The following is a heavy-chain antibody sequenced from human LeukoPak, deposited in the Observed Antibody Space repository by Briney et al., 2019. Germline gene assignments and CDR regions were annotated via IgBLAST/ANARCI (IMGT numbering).Heavy chain of an antibody. D-gene: IGHD1/OR15-1a*01. CDR1: GFTFSSYA. V-gene: IGHV3-30*04. J-gene: IGHJ4*02. Sequence: QSGGSLRLSCAASGFTFSSYAMYWVRQAPGKGLEWVATSSYDATKEYYADSVKGRFTISRDNAKNSLYLQMNSLRAEDTAVYYCARRWGTNPWSDYWGQGTLVTVSS. CDR2: SSYDATKE. CDR3: ARRWGTNPWSDY.